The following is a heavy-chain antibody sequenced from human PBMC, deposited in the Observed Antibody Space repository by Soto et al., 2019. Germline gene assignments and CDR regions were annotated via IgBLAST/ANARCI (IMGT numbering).Heavy chain of an antibody. CDR3: ARDHIVGATGAFDI. CDR2: IIPIFGTA. Sequence: ASVKVSCKISGHTLTELSIHWVRQAPGQGLEWMGGIIPIFGTANYAQKFQGRVTITADESTSTAYMELSSLRSEDTAVYYCARDHIVGATGAFDIWGQGTMVTVSS. D-gene: IGHD1-26*01. CDR1: GHTLTELS. V-gene: IGHV1-69*13. J-gene: IGHJ3*02.